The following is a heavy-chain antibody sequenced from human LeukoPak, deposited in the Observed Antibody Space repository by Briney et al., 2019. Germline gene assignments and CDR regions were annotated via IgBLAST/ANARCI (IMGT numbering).Heavy chain of an antibody. J-gene: IGHJ4*02. Sequence: SQTLSLTCTVSGASIRSGDYYWSWIRQPPGKGLEWIGYIYYSGSIKYNPSLKSRVTMSVDTSKNQFSLKLSSVTAADTAIYYCARENPSGYYNRPIDYWGQGTLVTVSS. D-gene: IGHD3-22*01. CDR1: GASIRSGDYY. CDR2: IYYSGSI. CDR3: ARENPSGYYNRPIDY. V-gene: IGHV4-30-4*01.